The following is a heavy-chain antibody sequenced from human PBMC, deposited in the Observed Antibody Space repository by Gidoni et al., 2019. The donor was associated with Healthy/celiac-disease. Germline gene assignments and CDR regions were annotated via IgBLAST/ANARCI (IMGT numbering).Heavy chain of an antibody. V-gene: IGHV4-61*02. CDR3: ARSTEYYLFDY. Sequence: QVQLQESGPGLVKPSQTLSLTCTVSGGSISSGSYYWSWIRQPAGKGLEWIGRIYTSWSTNYNPSLKSRVIISVDTSKNQFSLKLSSVTAADTAVYYCARSTEYYLFDYWGQGTLVTVSS. CDR1: GGSISSGSYY. D-gene: IGHD1-26*01. J-gene: IGHJ4*02. CDR2: IYTSWST.